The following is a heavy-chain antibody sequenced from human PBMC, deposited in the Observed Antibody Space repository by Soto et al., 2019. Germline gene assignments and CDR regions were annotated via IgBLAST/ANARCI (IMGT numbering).Heavy chain of an antibody. J-gene: IGHJ6*02. V-gene: IGHV3-33*01. CDR2: IWYDGSNK. Sequence: PGGSLRLSCAASGFTFSSYGMHWVRQAPGKGLEWVAVIWYDGSNKDYADSVKGRFTISRDNSKNTLYLQMNSLRAEDTAVYYCARERRSYYDFWSGYYTPYYYYYGMDVWGQGTTVTVSS. CDR1: GFTFSSYG. D-gene: IGHD3-3*01. CDR3: ARERRSYYDFWSGYYTPYYYYYGMDV.